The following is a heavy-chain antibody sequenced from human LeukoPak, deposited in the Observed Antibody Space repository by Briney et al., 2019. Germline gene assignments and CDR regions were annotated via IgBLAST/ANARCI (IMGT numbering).Heavy chain of an antibody. CDR3: SGHRHSFNWFDP. V-gene: IGHV3-49*03. CDR1: GFTFGDYY. CDR2: IRSQGHGGTT. D-gene: IGHD5-18*01. J-gene: IGHJ5*02. Sequence: PGRSLRLSCTASGFTFGDYYINWLRQAPGKGPEWVGFIRSQGHGGTTEYAASVKGRFTISRDDSKSIAYLQMNSLKTDDTALYYCSGHRHSFNWFDPWGQGTLVTVSS.